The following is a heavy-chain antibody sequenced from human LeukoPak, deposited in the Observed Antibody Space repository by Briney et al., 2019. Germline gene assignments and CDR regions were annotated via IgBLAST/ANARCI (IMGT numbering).Heavy chain of an antibody. CDR3: ARDKPQYYYDSSGSFDY. CDR2: IIPIFGTA. V-gene: IGHV1-69*13. CDR1: GGTFSSYA. Sequence: ASVKVSCKASGGTFSSYAISWERQAPGQGLEWMGGIIPIFGTANYAQKFQGRVTITADESTSTAYMELSSLRSEDTAVYYCARDKPQYYYDSSGSFDYWGQGTLVTVSS. D-gene: IGHD3-22*01. J-gene: IGHJ4*02.